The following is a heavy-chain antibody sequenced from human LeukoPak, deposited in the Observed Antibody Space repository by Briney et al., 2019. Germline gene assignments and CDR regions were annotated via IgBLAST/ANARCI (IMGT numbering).Heavy chain of an antibody. V-gene: IGHV3-11*01. Sequence: PGGSLRLSCAASGFTFSDYYMSWIRQAPGKGLEWVSYISSSGSTIYYADSVKGRFTISRDNAKNSLYLQMNSLRAEDTAVYYCPRAMANIIEMATIWDDAFDIWGEGTMVTVSS. J-gene: IGHJ3*02. CDR1: GFTFSDYY. CDR3: PRAMANIIEMATIWDDAFDI. CDR2: ISSSGSTI. D-gene: IGHD5-24*01.